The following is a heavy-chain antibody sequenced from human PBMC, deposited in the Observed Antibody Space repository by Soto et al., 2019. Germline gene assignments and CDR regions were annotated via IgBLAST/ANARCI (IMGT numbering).Heavy chain of an antibody. J-gene: IGHJ6*01. CDR3: ARATCTNGVCYTAGGSEYSGMDV. D-gene: IGHD2-8*01. CDR1: GGTFSSYA. Sequence: QVQLVQSGAEVKKPGSSVKVSCKASGGTFSSYAISWVRQAPGQGLEWMGGIIPIFGTANYAQKFQDRVTITADESTSTADMELSSLRSEDTDLYYCARATCTNGVCYTAGGSEYSGMDVWGQGTTVTLSS. CDR2: IIPIFGTA. V-gene: IGHV1-69*01.